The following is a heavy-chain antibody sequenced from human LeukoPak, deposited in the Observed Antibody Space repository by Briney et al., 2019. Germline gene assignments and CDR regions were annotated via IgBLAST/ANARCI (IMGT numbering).Heavy chain of an antibody. V-gene: IGHV3-30*18. CDR3: AKDSSSGGAFDI. Sequence: PGGSLRLSCAASGFTFSSYGMHWVRQAPGKGLEWVAVISYDGSNKYYADSVKGRFTISRDNSKNTLYLQMNSLRAEDTAVYYCAKDSSSGGAFDIWGQGAMVAVSS. D-gene: IGHD6-19*01. CDR1: GFTFSSYG. J-gene: IGHJ3*02. CDR2: ISYDGSNK.